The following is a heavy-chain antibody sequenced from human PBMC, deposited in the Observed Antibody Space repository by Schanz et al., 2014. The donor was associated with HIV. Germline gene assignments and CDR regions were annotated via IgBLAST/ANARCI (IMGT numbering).Heavy chain of an antibody. CDR2: INHNENT. V-gene: IGHV4-34*02. CDR3: ARDNDPYYYDSSGYYDRLFDY. J-gene: IGHJ4*02. Sequence: QVRLQQWGAGLLKPSETLSLTCAVYGGSFSGHYWSWIRQPPGKGLEWIGQINHNENTNYNPSLKSRVTISLDTSKNQFSLKLISVAAADTAVYYCARDNDPYYYDSSGYYDRLFDYWGQGTLVTVSS. CDR1: GGSFSGHY. D-gene: IGHD3-22*01.